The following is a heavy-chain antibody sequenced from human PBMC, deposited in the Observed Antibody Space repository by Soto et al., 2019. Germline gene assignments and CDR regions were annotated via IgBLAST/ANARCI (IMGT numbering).Heavy chain of an antibody. V-gene: IGHV3-53*01. D-gene: IGHD2-8*01. Sequence: GGSLGLSCEPTGFTFSSYTVTGVRRAPGERLEWVSVIYSGGSTYYADSVKGRFTISRDNSKNTLYLQMNSLRAEDTAVYYCATLGYCTNGVCYRAGAFDIWG. CDR3: ATLGYCTNGVCYRAGAFDI. J-gene: IGHJ3*02. CDR1: GFTFSSYT. CDR2: IYSGGST.